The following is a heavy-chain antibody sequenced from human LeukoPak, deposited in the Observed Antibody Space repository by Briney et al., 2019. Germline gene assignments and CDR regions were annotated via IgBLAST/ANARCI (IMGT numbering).Heavy chain of an antibody. CDR3: AKDERNWNYNLASQTYD. Sequence: PGGSMRLSCAASGFIFPDYWMHWVRQAPGSELVWVARIRGDGRATTYANSVKGRFTISRDNAMSTVFLQMSSLRAEDTAVYYCAKDERNWNYNLASQTYDWGQGTLVTVSS. CDR2: IRGDGRAT. V-gene: IGHV3-74*01. D-gene: IGHD1-7*01. J-gene: IGHJ4*02. CDR1: GFIFPDYW.